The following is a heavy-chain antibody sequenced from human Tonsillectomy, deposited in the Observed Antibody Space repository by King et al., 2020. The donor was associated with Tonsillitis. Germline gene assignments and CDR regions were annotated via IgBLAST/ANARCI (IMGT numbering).Heavy chain of an antibody. CDR1: GFTFSTYD. D-gene: IGHD1-26*01. J-gene: IGHJ4*02. V-gene: IGHV3-23*04. CDR3: AKDQSGSYHELDY. CDR2: ISGSGGTT. Sequence: VQLVESGGGLVQPGGSLRLSCAASGFTFSTYDMSWVRQAPGKGLEWVSGISGSGGTTLYADSVTGRLTISRDNSKKTLYLQMDSLRVEDTAVYFCAKDQSGSYHELDYWGQGPLATVSS.